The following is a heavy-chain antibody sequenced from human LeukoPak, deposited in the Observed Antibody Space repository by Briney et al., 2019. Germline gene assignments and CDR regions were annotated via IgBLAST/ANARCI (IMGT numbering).Heavy chain of an antibody. J-gene: IGHJ6*03. CDR3: ARVGDDYGVYYYMDV. CDR2: IIPIFGTA. V-gene: IGHV1-69*05. Sequence: GASVKVSCKASGGTFSSYAISWVRQAPGQGLEWMGGIIPIFGTANYAQKFQGRVTITTDESTSTAYMELSSLRSEDTAVYYCARVGDDYGVYYYMDVWGKGTTVTVSS. D-gene: IGHD4-17*01. CDR1: GGTFSSYA.